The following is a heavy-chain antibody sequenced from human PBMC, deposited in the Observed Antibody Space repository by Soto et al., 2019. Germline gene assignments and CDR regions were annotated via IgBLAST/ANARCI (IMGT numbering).Heavy chain of an antibody. CDR3: ARGLRAARPPRYYYYYMDV. CDR2: MNPNSGNT. Sequence: GASVKVSCKASGYTFTCYAINWVRQSTGQGLEWMGWMNPNSGNTGYAQKFQGRVTMTRNTSISTAYMELSSLRSEDTAVYYCARGLRAARPPRYYYYYMDVWGKGTTVTVSS. V-gene: IGHV1-8*01. J-gene: IGHJ6*03. D-gene: IGHD6-6*01. CDR1: GYTFTCYA.